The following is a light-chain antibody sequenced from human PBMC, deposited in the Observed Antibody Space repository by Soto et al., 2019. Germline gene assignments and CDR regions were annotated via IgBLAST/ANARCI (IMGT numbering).Light chain of an antibody. J-gene: IGKJ1*01. CDR3: QQDNSYVT. CDR1: QSISSW. CDR2: KAS. Sequence: DIPMTQSPSTLSASVGDRVTITCRASQSISSWLAWYQQKPGKAPTLMIYKASSFESGVPSRFSGSGSRTELTLTISSLQPDDFAPYYCQQDNSYVTFGQGTKVEIK. V-gene: IGKV1-5*03.